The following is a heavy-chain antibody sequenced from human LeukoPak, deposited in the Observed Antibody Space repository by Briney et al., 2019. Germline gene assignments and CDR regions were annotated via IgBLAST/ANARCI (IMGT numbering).Heavy chain of an antibody. CDR2: INHSGST. Sequence: PSETLSLTCAVYGGSFSGYYWSWIRQPPGKGLEWIGEINHSGSTNYNPSLKSRVTISVDTSKNQFSLKLSSVTAADTAVYYCARGHQNRYYDILTGYSSLYYFDYWGQGTLVTVSS. J-gene: IGHJ4*02. CDR1: GGSFSGYY. D-gene: IGHD3-9*01. CDR3: ARGHQNRYYDILTGYSSLYYFDY. V-gene: IGHV4-34*01.